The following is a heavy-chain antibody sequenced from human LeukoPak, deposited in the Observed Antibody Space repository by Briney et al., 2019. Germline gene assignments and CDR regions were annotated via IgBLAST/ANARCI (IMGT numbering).Heavy chain of an antibody. CDR3: ARDFSRDITVAGTCAFDI. CDR1: GYTFTGYY. Sequence: ASVKVSCKASGYTFTGYYMHWVRQAPGQGLEWMGWINPNSGGTNYAQKFQGRVTMTRDTSISTAYMELSRLRSDDTAVYYCARDFSRDITVAGTCAFDIWGQGTMVTVSS. J-gene: IGHJ3*02. V-gene: IGHV1-2*02. CDR2: INPNSGGT. D-gene: IGHD6-19*01.